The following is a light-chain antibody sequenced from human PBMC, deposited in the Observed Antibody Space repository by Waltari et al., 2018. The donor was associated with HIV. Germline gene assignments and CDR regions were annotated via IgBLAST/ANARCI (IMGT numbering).Light chain of an antibody. Sequence: DIQMTQSPSSLSASVRDRVTITCRASQGISNSLAWYQQKPGKAPKLLLYAASRFESGVPSRFSGSGSATDYTLTISSLQPEDFATYYCQQYYTTSVTFGQGTKLAIK. CDR2: AAS. J-gene: IGKJ2*01. CDR1: QGISNS. V-gene: IGKV1-NL1*01. CDR3: QQYYTTSVT.